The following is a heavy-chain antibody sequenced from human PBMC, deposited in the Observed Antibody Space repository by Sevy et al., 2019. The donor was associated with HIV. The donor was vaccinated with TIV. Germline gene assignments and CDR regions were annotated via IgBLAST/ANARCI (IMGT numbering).Heavy chain of an antibody. CDR1: GFTVSGNY. CDR2: IDSGGST. D-gene: IGHD3-22*01. Sequence: GGSLRLSCEASGFTVSGNYMAWVRLAPGKGLEWVSLIDSGGSTYYADSVKGRFTISRDNAKNTLYLQMNPLRAEDTAVYVCASDRYYDASGDYYYYSGMDVWGQGTTVTVSS. V-gene: IGHV3-66*01. CDR3: ASDRYYDASGDYYYYSGMDV. J-gene: IGHJ6*02.